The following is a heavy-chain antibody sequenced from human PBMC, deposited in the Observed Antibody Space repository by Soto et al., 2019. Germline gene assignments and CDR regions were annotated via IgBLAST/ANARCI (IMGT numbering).Heavy chain of an antibody. J-gene: IGHJ4*02. CDR3: ARGGADTAMGRGDY. CDR2: ISSSSSYI. CDR1: GFTFSSYS. Sequence: NPGGSLRLSCAASGFTFSSYSMNWVRQAPGKGLEWVSSISSSSSYIYYADSVKGRFTISRDNAKNSLYLQMNSPRAEDTPVYYCARGGADTAMGRGDYWGQGTLVTVAS. V-gene: IGHV3-21*01. D-gene: IGHD5-18*01.